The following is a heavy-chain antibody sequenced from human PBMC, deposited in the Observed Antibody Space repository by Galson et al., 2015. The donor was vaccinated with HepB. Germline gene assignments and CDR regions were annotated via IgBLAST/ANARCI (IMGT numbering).Heavy chain of an antibody. CDR3: AKMGAARVAGAPDY. J-gene: IGHJ4*02. V-gene: IGHV3-23*01. CDR2: VSGSGGST. Sequence: SLRLSCAASGFTFGDYAMSWVRQAPGKGLEWVSSVSGSGGSTYYADSVKGRFTISRDNSKNTLYLQMNSLRAEDTAVYYCAKMGAARVAGAPDYWGQGTLVTVSS. CDR1: GFTFGDYA. D-gene: IGHD6-19*01.